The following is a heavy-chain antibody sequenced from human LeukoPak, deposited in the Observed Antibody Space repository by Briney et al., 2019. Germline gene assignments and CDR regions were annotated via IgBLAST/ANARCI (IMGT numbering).Heavy chain of an antibody. Sequence: PGGSLRLSCATSGFSFTDYPTNWVRQAPGKGLEWTSNIRTTAEGAKYAYYADSVKGRVTISRDDGKNTLYLHMNSLRDDDTAVYYCATDQRYAFDYWGQGILVTVSS. CDR1: GFSFTDYP. CDR2: IRTTAEGAKYA. D-gene: IGHD3-9*01. J-gene: IGHJ4*02. V-gene: IGHV3-48*02. CDR3: ATDQRYAFDY.